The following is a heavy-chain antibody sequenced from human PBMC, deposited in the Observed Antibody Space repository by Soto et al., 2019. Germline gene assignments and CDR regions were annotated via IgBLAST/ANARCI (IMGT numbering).Heavy chain of an antibody. CDR1: GYSFTSYW. Sequence: PGESLKISCKGSGYSFTSYWIGWVRQMPGKGLEWMGIIYPGDSDARYSPSFQGQVTISADKSISTAYLQWSSLKASDTAMYYCARSSCSGGSCYYYGMDVWGQGTTVTVSS. J-gene: IGHJ6*02. CDR3: ARSSCSGGSCYYYGMDV. CDR2: IYPGDSDA. D-gene: IGHD2-15*01. V-gene: IGHV5-51*01.